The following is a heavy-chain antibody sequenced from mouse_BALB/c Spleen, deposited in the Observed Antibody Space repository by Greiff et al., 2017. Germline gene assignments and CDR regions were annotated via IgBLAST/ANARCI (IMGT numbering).Heavy chain of an antibody. V-gene: IGHV14-3*02. CDR3: AGTGTEAMDY. CDR1: GFNIKDTY. CDR2: IDPANGNT. Sequence: VQLKQSGAELVKPGASVKLSCTASGFNIKDTYMHWVKQRPEQGLEWIGRIDPANGNTKYDPKFQGKATIPADTSTNTAYLQLSSLTSEDTAVYYCAGTGTEAMDYWGQGTSVTVSS. D-gene: IGHD2-14*01. J-gene: IGHJ4*01.